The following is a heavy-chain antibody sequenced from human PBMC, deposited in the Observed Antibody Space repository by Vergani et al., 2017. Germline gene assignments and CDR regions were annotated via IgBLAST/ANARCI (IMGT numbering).Heavy chain of an antibody. CDR3: AKDLGTSSGGGWFDP. V-gene: IGHV3-9*02. D-gene: IGHD6-6*01. CDR1: GFTPAGYA. J-gene: IGHJ5*02. Sequence: EVQLEESGGGVVLPGRSLRLFCVASGFTPAGYAMHWVRQAPGKGLEWVSGISWTSNSKGYADSVKGRFTISRDNAKNSLYLQMNSLRAEDTALYYCAKDLGTSSGGGWFDPWGQGTLVTVSS. CDR2: ISWTSNSK.